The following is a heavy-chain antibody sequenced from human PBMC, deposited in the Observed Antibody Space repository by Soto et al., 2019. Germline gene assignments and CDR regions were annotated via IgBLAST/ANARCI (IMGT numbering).Heavy chain of an antibody. J-gene: IGHJ4*02. D-gene: IGHD3-16*01. Sequence: PSETLSLTCTVSGGSISGSSYYWGWIRQPPGKGLEWIGNIYYSGSTYYNPSLKSRVTISVDTSKNQFSLKLSSVTAADTAVYDGMLGSVWKDFAYGGKGTLVTVSS. CDR2: IYYSGST. V-gene: IGHV4-39*01. CDR1: GGSISGSSYY. CDR3: MLGSVWKDFAY.